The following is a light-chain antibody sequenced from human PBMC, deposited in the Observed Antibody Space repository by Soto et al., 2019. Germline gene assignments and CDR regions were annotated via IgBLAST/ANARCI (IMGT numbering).Light chain of an antibody. CDR2: AAS. J-gene: IGKJ4*01. CDR3: QQYYSYSPLT. CDR1: QSISSY. V-gene: IGKV1-39*01. Sequence: DIQMTQSPSSLSASVGDRVTITCRASQSISSYLNWYQQKPGKAPKLLIYAASSLQSGVPSRFSGSGSGTEFTLTISSLQPDDFASYYCQQYYSYSPLTFGGGTKVEIK.